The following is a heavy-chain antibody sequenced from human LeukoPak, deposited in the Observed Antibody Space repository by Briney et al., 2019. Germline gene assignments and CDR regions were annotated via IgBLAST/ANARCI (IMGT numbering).Heavy chain of an antibody. CDR3: AKDNTVTYAFFDY. CDR2: ISGSGGST. D-gene: IGHD4-17*01. V-gene: IGHV3-23*01. Sequence: GGSLRLSCEASGFTFSSYAMSWVRQAPGKGLEWVSAISGSGGSTYYADSVKGRFTISRDNSKNTLYLQMNSLRAEDTAVYYCAKDNTVTYAFFDYWGQGTLVTVSS. CDR1: GFTFSSYA. J-gene: IGHJ4*02.